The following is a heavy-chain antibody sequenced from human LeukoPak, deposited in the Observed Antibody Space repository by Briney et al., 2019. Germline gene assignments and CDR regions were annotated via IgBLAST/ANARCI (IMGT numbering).Heavy chain of an antibody. J-gene: IGHJ4*02. CDR1: GGSFSGYY. CDR3: ARGRGTAGS. CDR2: INHSGST. Sequence: PSGTLSLTCAVYGGSFSGYYWSWIRQPPGKGLEWIGEINHSGSTNFNPSLKSRVTISVDTSKNQFSLKLSSVTAADTAVYYCARGRGTAGSWGQGTLVTVSS. D-gene: IGHD6-13*01. V-gene: IGHV4-34*01.